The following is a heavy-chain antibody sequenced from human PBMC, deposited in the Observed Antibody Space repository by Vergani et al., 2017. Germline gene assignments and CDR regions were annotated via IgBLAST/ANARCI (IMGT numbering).Heavy chain of an antibody. J-gene: IGHJ4*02. CDR1: GGSISSGSYY. Sequence: QVQLQESGPGLVKPSQTLSLTCTVSGGSISSGSYYWSWLRQPAGKGLEWIGRIYTSGSTNYNPSLKSRVTISVDTSRNQFSLKLSSVTAADTAVYYCASHTTVTTISSWGQGTLVTVSS. D-gene: IGHD4-17*01. CDR3: ASHTTVTTISS. V-gene: IGHV4-61*02. CDR2: IYTSGST.